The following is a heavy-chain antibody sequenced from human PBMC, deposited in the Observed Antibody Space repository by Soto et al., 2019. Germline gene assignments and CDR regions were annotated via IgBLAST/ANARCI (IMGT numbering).Heavy chain of an antibody. Sequence: SETLSLTCTVSGGSRSNYYWSWIRQPHGKGLEWIGYVWYSGTTNYNPSLTSRVSMSIDTSENQFSLKLNSVTAADTAVYHCARHARKRAETIPYYYYYYMDVWGQGTTVT. D-gene: IGHD3-16*01. CDR3: ARHARKRAETIPYYYYYYMDV. CDR2: VWYSGTT. V-gene: IGHV4-59*08. CDR1: GGSRSNYY. J-gene: IGHJ6*02.